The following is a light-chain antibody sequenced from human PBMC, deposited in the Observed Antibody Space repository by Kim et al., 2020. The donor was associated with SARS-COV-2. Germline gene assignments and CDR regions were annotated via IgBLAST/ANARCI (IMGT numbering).Light chain of an antibody. CDR2: SDN. Sequence: GQRVTLSCSGSTSNIGSNTVNWYHHLPGTAPKLLIYSDNQRPSGVPDRISGSRSATSASLAISGLQSEDEGDYYCAAWDDSLNAYVIGTGTKVTVL. CDR1: TSNIGSNT. CDR3: AAWDDSLNAYV. V-gene: IGLV1-44*01. J-gene: IGLJ1*01.